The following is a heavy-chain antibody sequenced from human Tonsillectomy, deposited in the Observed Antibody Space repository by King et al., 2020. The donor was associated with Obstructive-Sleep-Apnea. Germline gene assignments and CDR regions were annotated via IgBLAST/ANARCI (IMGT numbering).Heavy chain of an antibody. CDR1: GFSLSNATVS. CDR2: IFSNDGK. D-gene: IGHD3-3*01. CDR3: ARWTYYDFWSGYYRNYGMDV. V-gene: IGHV2-26*01. Sequence: QVTLKESGPVLVKPTETLTLTCTVSGFSLSNATVSVSWIRQPPGKALEWLAHIFSNDGKSYSTSLKSRLTISKDTSKSQVVLTMTNMDPVDTAIYYCARWTYYDFWSGYYRNYGMDVWGQGTTVTVSS. J-gene: IGHJ6*02.